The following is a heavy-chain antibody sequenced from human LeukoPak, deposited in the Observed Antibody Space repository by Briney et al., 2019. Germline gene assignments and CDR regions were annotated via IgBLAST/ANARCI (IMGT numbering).Heavy chain of an antibody. D-gene: IGHD4-17*01. J-gene: IGHJ3*02. CDR2: IFHTGGT. CDR1: GGSISSNY. CDR3: ARQPTSVTTFAFDI. Sequence: SETLSLTCTVSGGSISSNYWSWLRQPPGKGLEWIGYIFHTGGTTCNPSLKSRVTISQDTSKNQFSLYLRSVTAADTAVYYCARQPTSVTTFAFDIWGQGTVVTVSS. V-gene: IGHV4-59*08.